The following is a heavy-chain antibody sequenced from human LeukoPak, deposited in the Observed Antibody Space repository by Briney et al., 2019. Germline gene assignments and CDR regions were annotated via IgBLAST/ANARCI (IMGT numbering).Heavy chain of an antibody. J-gene: IGHJ5*02. D-gene: IGHD4-17*01. CDR1: GGSISSSGFC. Sequence: PSETLSLTCTVSGGSISSSGFCWGLIRQSPGKGLEWIGTIDYSGRTFYNPSLKSRVTISVDTAKNQFSLKLTSVTAADTAVCSCARQDDQDHGHPNWFDPWGQGTLVTASS. CDR3: ARQDDQDHGHPNWFDP. CDR2: IDYSGRT. V-gene: IGHV4-39*01.